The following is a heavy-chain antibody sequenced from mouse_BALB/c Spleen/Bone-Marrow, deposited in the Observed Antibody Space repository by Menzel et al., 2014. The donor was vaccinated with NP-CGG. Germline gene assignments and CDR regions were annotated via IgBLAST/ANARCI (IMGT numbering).Heavy chain of an antibody. CDR2: IYPYNGGT. CDR3: ARIYDGYFLFDY. V-gene: IGHV1S29*02. D-gene: IGHD2-3*01. Sequence: VQLKESGPELVKPGASVKISCKASGYTFTDYNMHWVKQSHGQSLEWIGYIYPYNGGTGYNQEFKSKATLTVDNSSSTAYMELRSLTSEDSAVYYCARIYDGYFLFDYWGQGTTLTVSS. J-gene: IGHJ2*01. CDR1: GYTFTDYN.